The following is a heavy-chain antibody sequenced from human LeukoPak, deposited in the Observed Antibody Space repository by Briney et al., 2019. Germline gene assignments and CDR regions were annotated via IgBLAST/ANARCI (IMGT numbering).Heavy chain of an antibody. J-gene: IGHJ6*03. D-gene: IGHD6-19*01. CDR1: GGSFSGYY. CDR2: INHSGST. CDR3: ARLYSGWYYYYYYMDV. V-gene: IGHV4-34*01. Sequence: SETLSLTCAVYGGSFSGYYWSWIRQPPGKGLEWIGEINHSGSTNYNPSLKSRVTISVDTSKNQFSLKLSSVTAADTAVYYCARLYSGWYYYYYYMDVWGKGTTVTVSS.